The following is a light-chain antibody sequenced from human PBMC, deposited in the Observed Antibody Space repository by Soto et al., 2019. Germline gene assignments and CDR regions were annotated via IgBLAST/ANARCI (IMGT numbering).Light chain of an antibody. CDR3: SSYTTTTTLVV. V-gene: IGLV2-14*03. Sequence: QSALTQPASVSGSPGQSITISCSGSSSDIGSYNYVSWYQQHPGKAPKLMIYDVTNRPSGVSDRFSGSKSGDTASLTTSGLQADDEADYYCSSYTTTTTLVVFGGGTKVTVL. J-gene: IGLJ2*01. CDR2: DVT. CDR1: SSDIGSYNY.